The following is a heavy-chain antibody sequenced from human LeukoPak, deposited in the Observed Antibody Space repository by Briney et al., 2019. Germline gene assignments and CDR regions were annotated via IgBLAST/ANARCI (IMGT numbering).Heavy chain of an antibody. CDR2: IKSDGST. J-gene: IGHJ1*01. CDR3: ARAPSEIGGYYPEYFRH. V-gene: IGHV3-74*01. CDR1: GFTFSSYV. Sequence: HPGGSLRLSCAASGFTFSSYVMHWVRQAPGKGLVWVSRIKSDGSTNYADSVKGRFTISRDNAKNTVSLQMNSLRAEDTGVYYCARAPSEIGGYYPEYFRHWGQGTLVTVSS. D-gene: IGHD3-22*01.